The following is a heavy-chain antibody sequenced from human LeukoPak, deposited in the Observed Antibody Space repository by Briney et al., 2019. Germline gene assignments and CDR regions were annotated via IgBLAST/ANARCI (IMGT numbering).Heavy chain of an antibody. D-gene: IGHD3-10*01. CDR1: GGSITTYY. J-gene: IGHJ2*01. V-gene: IGHV4-59*01. CDR2: IYYTGTA. CDR3: AREPGPLYDL. Sequence: SETLSLTCTVYGGSITTYYWSWIRQPPGKGLEWIGYIYYTGTAIHNPSLQSRVIMSVDTSKNQFSLNLSSVTAADTAVYYCAREPGPLYDLWGRGTLVTVSS.